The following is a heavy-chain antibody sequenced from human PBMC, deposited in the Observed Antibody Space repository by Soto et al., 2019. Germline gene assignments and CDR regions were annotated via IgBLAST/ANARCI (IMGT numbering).Heavy chain of an antibody. CDR2: ISGSGGST. CDR1: GFTFSSYA. J-gene: IGHJ4*02. V-gene: IGHV3-23*01. Sequence: GGSLRLPCAASGFTFSSYAMSWVRQAPGKGLGWVSAISGSGGSTYYADSVRGRFTISRDNSKNRLYLQMNSLRPEDTAVYYCAKVPTAAAIDDYWGQGTLVTVSS. CDR3: AKVPTAAAIDDY. D-gene: IGHD2-2*02.